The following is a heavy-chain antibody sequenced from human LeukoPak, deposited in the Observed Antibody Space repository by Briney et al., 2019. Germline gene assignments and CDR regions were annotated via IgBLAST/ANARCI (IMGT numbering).Heavy chain of an antibody. J-gene: IGHJ5*02. CDR3: AKDIAARRLLYNWFDP. Sequence: GGSLRLSCAASGFTFSSYAMSWVRQAPGKGLEWVSAISGSGGSTYYADSVKGRFTISRDNSKSTLYLQMNGLRAEDTAVYYCAKDIAARRLLYNWFDPWGQGTLVTVSS. CDR1: GFTFSSYA. V-gene: IGHV3-23*01. CDR2: ISGSGGST. D-gene: IGHD6-6*01.